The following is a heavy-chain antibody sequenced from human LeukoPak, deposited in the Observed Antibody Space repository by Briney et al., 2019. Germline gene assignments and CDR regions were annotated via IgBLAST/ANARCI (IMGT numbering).Heavy chain of an antibody. D-gene: IGHD6-13*01. Sequence: SVKVSCKASGGTFSSYAISGVRQAPGQGLEWMGRIIPILGIANYAQKFQGRVTITADKSTSTAYMELSSLRSEDTAVYYCAREGGAAADYYGMDVWGQGTTVTVSS. J-gene: IGHJ6*02. CDR1: GGTFSSYA. CDR2: IIPILGIA. CDR3: AREGGAAADYYGMDV. V-gene: IGHV1-69*04.